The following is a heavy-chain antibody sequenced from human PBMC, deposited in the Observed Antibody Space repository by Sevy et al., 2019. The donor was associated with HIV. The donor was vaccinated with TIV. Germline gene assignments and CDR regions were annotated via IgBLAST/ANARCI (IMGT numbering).Heavy chain of an antibody. CDR2: IHYSGST. D-gene: IGHD1-26*01. J-gene: IGHJ4*02. Sequence: SETLSLTWTVSGGSVSSGSYFWSWIRQPPGKGLEWSGYIHYSGSTNYNPSLKSRVTISVDTSKNQFSLNLSSVTAADTAVYYCARDSGTYPYYFDYWGQGTLVTVSS. CDR3: ARDSGTYPYYFDY. CDR1: GGSVSSGSYF. V-gene: IGHV4-61*01.